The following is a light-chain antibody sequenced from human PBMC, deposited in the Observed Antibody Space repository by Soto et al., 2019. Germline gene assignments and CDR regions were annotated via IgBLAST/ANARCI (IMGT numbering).Light chain of an antibody. CDR2: DAS. J-gene: IGKJ3*01. V-gene: IGKV3-11*01. CDR1: QSVNND. Sequence: EIVWRQSPATLSFSPGEKATLTCRDSQSVNNDLAWYQQRPGQAPRLLIYDASNRATGIPARFSDSGSGTDFTLTISSLEPEDFAVYYCQHRNNRPFSFGPGTKVDI. CDR3: QHRNNRPFS.